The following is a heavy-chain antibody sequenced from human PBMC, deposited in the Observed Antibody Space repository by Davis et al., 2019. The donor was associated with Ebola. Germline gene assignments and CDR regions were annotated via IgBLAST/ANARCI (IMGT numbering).Heavy chain of an antibody. V-gene: IGHV1-8*03. Sequence: ASVKVSCKASGYTFTSYDINWVRQATGQGLEWMGWMNPNSGNTGYAQKFQGRVTITRNTSISTAYMELSSLRSEDTAVYYCARGRVPRLYCSGGSCYRRRGWFDPWGQGTLVTVSS. J-gene: IGHJ5*02. D-gene: IGHD2-15*01. CDR1: GYTFTSYD. CDR2: MNPNSGNT. CDR3: ARGRVPRLYCSGGSCYRRRGWFDP.